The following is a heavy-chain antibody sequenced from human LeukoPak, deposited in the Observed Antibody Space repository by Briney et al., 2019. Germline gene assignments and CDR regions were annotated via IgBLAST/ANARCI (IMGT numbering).Heavy chain of an antibody. Sequence: GESLKISCKGSGYSFTSYWIGWVRRMPGKGLEWMGIIYPGDSDTRYSPSFQGQVTISADKSISTAYLQWSSLKASDTAMYYCARQSITMVRGVHYFDYWGQGTLVTVSS. D-gene: IGHD3-10*01. CDR3: ARQSITMVRGVHYFDY. V-gene: IGHV5-51*01. J-gene: IGHJ4*02. CDR2: IYPGDSDT. CDR1: GYSFTSYW.